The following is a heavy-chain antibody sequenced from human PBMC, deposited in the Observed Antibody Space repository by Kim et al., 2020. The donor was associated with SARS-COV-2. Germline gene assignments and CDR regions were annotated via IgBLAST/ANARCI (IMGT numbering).Heavy chain of an antibody. CDR1: GYSFTSYW. CDR2: IDPSDSYT. J-gene: IGHJ6*02. D-gene: IGHD3-9*01. V-gene: IGHV5-10-1*01. CDR3: AGRPYDILTGAMDV. Sequence: VESLKISCQGSGYSFTSYWINWVRQMPGKGLEWMGRIDPSDSYTNHSPSFQGHVTISADKSISTAYLQWSSLKASDTAMYYCAGRPYDILTGAMDVCGQGTTVTVSS.